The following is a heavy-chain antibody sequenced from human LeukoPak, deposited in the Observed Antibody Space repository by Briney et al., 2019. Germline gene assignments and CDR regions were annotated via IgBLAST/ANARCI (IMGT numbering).Heavy chain of an antibody. CDR1: GFTFSSYA. V-gene: IGHV3-64D*06. CDR3: VKRVCSTTSCSAPFAY. Sequence: GGSLRLSCSASGFTFSSYATHWVRQAPGKGLEYVSAISSNGDSTYYADSVKGRFTISRDNSKNTLYLQMSSLRAEDTAVYYCVKRVCSTTSCSAPFAYWGQGTLVTVSS. J-gene: IGHJ4*02. D-gene: IGHD2-2*01. CDR2: ISSNGDST.